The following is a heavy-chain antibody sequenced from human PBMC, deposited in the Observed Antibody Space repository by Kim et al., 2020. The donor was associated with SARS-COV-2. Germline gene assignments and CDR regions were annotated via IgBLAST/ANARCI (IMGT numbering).Heavy chain of an antibody. Sequence: GGSLILSCAASGFTFSDYYMSWIRQAPGKGLEWVSYISSSSSYTNYADSVKGRFTISRDNAKNSLYLQMNSLRAEDTAVYYCARDKGSSSWAPGYYYYGMDVWGQGTTVTVSS. D-gene: IGHD6-13*01. J-gene: IGHJ6*02. V-gene: IGHV3-11*05. CDR3: ARDKGSSSWAPGYYYYGMDV. CDR2: ISSSSSYT. CDR1: GFTFSDYY.